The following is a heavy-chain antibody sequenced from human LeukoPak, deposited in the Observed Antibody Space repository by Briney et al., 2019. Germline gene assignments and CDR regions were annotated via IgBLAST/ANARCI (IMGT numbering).Heavy chain of an antibody. CDR3: ARGNYYDSSGYFDY. CDR2: ISSSSSYT. V-gene: IGHV3-11*05. J-gene: IGHJ4*02. D-gene: IGHD3-22*01. CDR1: GFTFSSCA. Sequence: GESLRLSCVASGFTFSSCAMSWIRQAPGKGLEWVSYISSSSSYTNYADSVKGRFTISRDNAKNSLYLQMNSLRAEDTAVYYCARGNYYDSSGYFDYWGQGTLVTVSS.